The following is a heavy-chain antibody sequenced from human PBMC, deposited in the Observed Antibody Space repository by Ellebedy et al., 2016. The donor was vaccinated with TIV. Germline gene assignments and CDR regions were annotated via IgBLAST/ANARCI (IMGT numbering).Heavy chain of an antibody. D-gene: IGHD5-12*01. J-gene: IGHJ3*02. CDR2: IYHSGST. CDR3: ARDVTHSGYDYDAFDI. CDR1: GGSISSSNW. V-gene: IGHV4-4*02. Sequence: GSLRLSCAVSGGSISSSNWWSWVRQPPGKGLEWIGEIYHSGSTNYNPSLKSRVTISVDKSKNQFSLKLSSVTAADTAVYYCARDVTHSGYDYDAFDIWGQGTMVTVSS.